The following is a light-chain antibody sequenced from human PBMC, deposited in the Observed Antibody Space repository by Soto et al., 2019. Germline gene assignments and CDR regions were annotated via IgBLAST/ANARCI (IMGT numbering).Light chain of an antibody. CDR3: MQALQTKA. Sequence: IVMTQSALSLPVTPGEPASISCRSSQSLLHSNGYNYLDWYLQKPGQSPQLLIYLGSNRASGVPDRFSGSGSGTDFTLKISRVEAEDVGVYYCMQALQTKAFGQGTKV. CDR2: LGS. CDR1: QSLLHSNGYNY. V-gene: IGKV2-28*01. J-gene: IGKJ1*01.